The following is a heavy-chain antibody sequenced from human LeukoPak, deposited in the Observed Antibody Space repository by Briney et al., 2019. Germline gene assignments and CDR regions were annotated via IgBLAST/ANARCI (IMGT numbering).Heavy chain of an antibody. V-gene: IGHV3-30*02. CDR3: AKDHLLYSSGLDAFDI. J-gene: IGHJ3*02. D-gene: IGHD6-19*01. CDR1: GFTFSSYG. CDR2: IRYDGSNK. Sequence: GGSLRLSCAASGFTFSSYGMHWVRQAPGKGLEWVEFIRYDGSNKYYADSVKGRFTISRDNSKNTLYLQMNSLRAEDTAVYYCAKDHLLYSSGLDAFDIWGQGTMVTVSS.